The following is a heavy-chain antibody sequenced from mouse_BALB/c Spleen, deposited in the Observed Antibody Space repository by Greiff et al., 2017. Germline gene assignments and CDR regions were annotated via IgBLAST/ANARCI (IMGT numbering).Heavy chain of an antibody. D-gene: IGHD2-10*02. J-gene: IGHJ4*01. CDR1: GYSITSGYY. V-gene: IGHV3-6*02. Sequence: EVQLQESGPGLVKPSQSLSLTCSVTGYSITSGYYWNWIRQFPGNKLEWMGYISYDGSNNYNPSLKNRISITRDTSKNQFFLKLNSVTTEDTATYYCAREAYGNYGMDYWGQGTSVTVSS. CDR3: AREAYGNYGMDY. CDR2: ISYDGSN.